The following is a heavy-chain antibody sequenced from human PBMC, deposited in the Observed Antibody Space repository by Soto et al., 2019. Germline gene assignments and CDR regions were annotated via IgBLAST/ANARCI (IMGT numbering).Heavy chain of an antibody. CDR3: ARMLYFYDKWYFDL. CDR2: VYYSGST. D-gene: IGHD3-22*01. J-gene: IGHJ2*01. Sequence: PSETLSLTCTVSGASINNNDYYRSWIRQTPGKGLEWIGYVYYSGSTDYIPSLKSRLSMSIDKSQNRFTLKLNSVTAADTATYYCARMLYFYDKWYFDLWGRGTLVTVSS. CDR1: GASINNNDYY. V-gene: IGHV4-30-4*01.